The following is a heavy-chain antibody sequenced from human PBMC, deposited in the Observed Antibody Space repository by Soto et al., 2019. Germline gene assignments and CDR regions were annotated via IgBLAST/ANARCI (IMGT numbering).Heavy chain of an antibody. CDR2: IYYSGST. D-gene: IGHD3-3*01. CDR1: GGSISSSSYY. Sequence: PSETLSLTCTVSGGSISSSSYYWGWIRQPPGKGLEWIGSIYYSGSTYYNPSLKSRVTISVDTSKNQFSLKLSSVTAADTAVYYCARRDYDFWSGYYTGHYYYGMDVWGQGTTVTVS. J-gene: IGHJ6*02. V-gene: IGHV4-39*01. CDR3: ARRDYDFWSGYYTGHYYYGMDV.